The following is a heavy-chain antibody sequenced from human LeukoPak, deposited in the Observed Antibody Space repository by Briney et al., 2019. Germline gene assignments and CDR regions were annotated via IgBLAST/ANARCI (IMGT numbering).Heavy chain of an antibody. CDR1: GYTLTELS. V-gene: IGHV1-24*01. J-gene: IGHJ4*02. CDR2: FDPEDGET. CDR3: ATDQGGAAAGAYYFDY. D-gene: IGHD6-13*01. Sequence: ASVKVSCKVSGYTLTELSMHWVRQAPGQGLEGMGGFDPEDGETIYAQKFQGRVTMTEDTSTDTAYMELSSLRSEDTAVYYCATDQGGAAAGAYYFDYWGQGTLVTVSS.